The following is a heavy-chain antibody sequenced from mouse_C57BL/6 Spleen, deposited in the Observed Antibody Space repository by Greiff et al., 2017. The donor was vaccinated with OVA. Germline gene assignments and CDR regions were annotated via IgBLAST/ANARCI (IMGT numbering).Heavy chain of an antibody. V-gene: IGHV1-69*01. CDR1: GYTFTSYW. CDR3: ARSDGSSHFDY. J-gene: IGHJ2*01. CDR2: IDPSDSYT. Sequence: VQLQQPGAELVMPGASVKLSCKASGYTFTSYWMHWVKQRPGQGLEWIGEIDPSDSYTNYNQNFKGKSTLTVDKSSSTAYMQLSSLTSEDSAVYYCARSDGSSHFDYWGKGTTLTVSS. D-gene: IGHD1-1*01.